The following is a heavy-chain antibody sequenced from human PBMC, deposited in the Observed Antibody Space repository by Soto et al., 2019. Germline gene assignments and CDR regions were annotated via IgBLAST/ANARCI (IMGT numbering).Heavy chain of an antibody. D-gene: IGHD5-12*01. Sequence: EVQLVESGGGLVQPGGSLRLSCAASGFTFSSYEMNWVRQAPGKGLEWVSYISSSGSTIYYADSVKGRFTISRDNAKNSLYLQMNSLRAEDTAVYYCGAEEEMATNPDYWGQGTLVTVSS. CDR3: GAEEEMATNPDY. CDR1: GFTFSSYE. J-gene: IGHJ4*02. CDR2: ISSSGSTI. V-gene: IGHV3-48*03.